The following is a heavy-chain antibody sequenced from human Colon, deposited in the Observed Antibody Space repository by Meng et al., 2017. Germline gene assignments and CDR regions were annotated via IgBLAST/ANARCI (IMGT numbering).Heavy chain of an antibody. CDR1: GFTFTTYA. J-gene: IGHJ4*02. CDR2: ISVGNGNT. V-gene: IGHV1-3*01. Sequence: QVHLVQSETEVNKPGASVKLSCKTSGFTFTTYAIQWVRQAPGQRPQWLGWISVGNGNTKYSQHFQDRVIITRDTSASTAYMELSSLKSEDTAVYYCARDLYGSGRFDYWGQGTLVTVSS. CDR3: ARDLYGSGRFDY. D-gene: IGHD3-10*01.